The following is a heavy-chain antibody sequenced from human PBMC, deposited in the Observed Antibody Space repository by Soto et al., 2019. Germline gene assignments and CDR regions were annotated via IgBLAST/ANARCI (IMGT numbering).Heavy chain of an antibody. V-gene: IGHV3-23*01. CDR1: GFTFSSYA. Sequence: LRLSCAASGFTFSSYAMSWVRQAPGKGLEWVSAISGSGGSTYYADSVKGRFTISRDNSKNTLYLQMNSLRAEDTAVYYCAKDQPPTYYYDSSGYYWGSPWGQGTLVTV. CDR2: ISGSGGST. J-gene: IGHJ4*02. D-gene: IGHD3-22*01. CDR3: AKDQPPTYYYDSSGYYWGSP.